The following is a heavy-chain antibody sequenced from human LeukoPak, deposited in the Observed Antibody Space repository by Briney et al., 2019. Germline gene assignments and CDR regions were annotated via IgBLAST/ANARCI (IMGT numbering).Heavy chain of an antibody. Sequence: GGSLRLSCAASGFTFSSYSMNWVRQAPGKGLEWVSSISSSSSYIYYADSVKGRFTISRDNAKNSLYLQMNSLRAEDTAVYYCARQYYYGSGSYPDPPDYWGQGTLVTVSS. V-gene: IGHV3-21*01. J-gene: IGHJ4*02. CDR2: ISSSSSYI. CDR1: GFTFSSYS. CDR3: ARQYYYGSGSYPDPPDY. D-gene: IGHD3-10*01.